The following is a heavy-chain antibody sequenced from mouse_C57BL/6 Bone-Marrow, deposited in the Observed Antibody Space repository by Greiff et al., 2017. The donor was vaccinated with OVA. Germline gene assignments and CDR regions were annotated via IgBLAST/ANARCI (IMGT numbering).Heavy chain of an antibody. CDR3: ENQLTGRCWFAY. Sequence: EVMLVESGGDLVKPGGSLKLSCAASGFTFSSYGMSWVRQTPDKRLEWVATISSGGSYTYYPDSVKGRNTISRDNAKNTLYLQMSSLKSEYTAMYYSENQLTGRCWFAYWGQGTLVTVSA. V-gene: IGHV5-6*01. D-gene: IGHD4-1*01. J-gene: IGHJ3*01. CDR2: ISSGGSYT. CDR1: GFTFSSYG.